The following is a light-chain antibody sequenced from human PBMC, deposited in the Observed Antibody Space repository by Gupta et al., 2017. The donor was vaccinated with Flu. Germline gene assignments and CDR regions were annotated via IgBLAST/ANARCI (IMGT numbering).Light chain of an antibody. CDR1: KLGDKY. CDR2: KNS. CDR3: QACYSITWV. J-gene: IGLJ3*02. Sequence: SYELTQPPSVSVSPGQTASITCSGDKLGDKYACWYQQKPGQPPVLVIYKNSKRPSGIRERFSGSNSVTTATLTIGLTQAGDEDDYYWQACYSITWVFGGGTKLTVL. V-gene: IGLV3-1*01.